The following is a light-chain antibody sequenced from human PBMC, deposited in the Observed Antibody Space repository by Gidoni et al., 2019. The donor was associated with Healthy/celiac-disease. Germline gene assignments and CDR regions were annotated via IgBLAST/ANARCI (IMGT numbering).Light chain of an antibody. CDR3: QQYGSSPQT. CDR1: QSVSSSY. J-gene: IGKJ1*01. V-gene: IGKV3-20*01. Sequence: EIVLTQSPGTLSLSPGERATLSCRASQSVSSSYLAWYQQKLGQAPRLLIYGASSGSGTDFTLTISRLEPEDFAVYYCQQYGSSPQTFGQGTKVEIK. CDR2: GAS.